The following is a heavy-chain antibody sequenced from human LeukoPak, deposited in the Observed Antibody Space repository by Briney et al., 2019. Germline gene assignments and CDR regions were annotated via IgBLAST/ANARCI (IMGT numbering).Heavy chain of an antibody. CDR1: GGSISSGGYS. D-gene: IGHD3-9*01. CDR3: ARDGGDILTGDYFDY. Sequence: SQTPSLTCAVSGGSISSGGYSWSWVRQPPGKGLEWLGYIYHSGSTYYNPSLKSRVTISVDRSKNQFSLKLSSVTAADTAVYYCARDGGDILTGDYFDYWGQGTLVAVSS. V-gene: IGHV4-30-2*01. J-gene: IGHJ4*02. CDR2: IYHSGST.